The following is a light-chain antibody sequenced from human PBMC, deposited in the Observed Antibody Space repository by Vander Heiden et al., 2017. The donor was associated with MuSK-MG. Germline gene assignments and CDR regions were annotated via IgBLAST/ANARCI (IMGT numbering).Light chain of an antibody. J-gene: IGLJ2*01. V-gene: IGLV2-23*02. CDR2: EDT. CDR3: GSYAGSTTFVA. CDR1: SSDVGKYNL. Sequence: QSALTQPASVSGSPGQSITISCTGTSSDVGKYNLVSWYRQHPFRAPRLIIFEDTKRPSGVSARFSASKSGSTASLTIAGLQAEEEADYYCGSYAGSTTFVAFGGGTKLTVL.